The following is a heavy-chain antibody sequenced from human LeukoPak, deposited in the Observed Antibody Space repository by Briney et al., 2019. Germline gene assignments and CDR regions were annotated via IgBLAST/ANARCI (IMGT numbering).Heavy chain of an antibody. CDR1: GGSISSSSYY. J-gene: IGHJ4*02. Sequence: SETLSLTCTVSGGSISSSSYYWGWIRQPPGEGLEWIGSIYYSGSTYYNPSLKSRVTISVDTSKNQFSLKLSSVTAADTAVYYCASTGYCSGGSCPPTYIDYWGQGTLVTVSS. CDR2: IYYSGST. CDR3: ASTGYCSGGSCPPTYIDY. V-gene: IGHV4-39*01. D-gene: IGHD2-15*01.